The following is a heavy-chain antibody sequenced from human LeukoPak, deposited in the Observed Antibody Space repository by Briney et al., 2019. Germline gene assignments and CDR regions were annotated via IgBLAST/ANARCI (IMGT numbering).Heavy chain of an antibody. Sequence: SVKVSCKASGGTFSSYAISWVRQAPGQGLEWMGGIIPIFGTANYAQKFQGRVMITTDESTSTAYMELSSLRSEDTAVYYCATNPHYYDSSGYYMGFAFDIWGQGTMVTVS. CDR2: IIPIFGTA. D-gene: IGHD3-22*01. J-gene: IGHJ3*02. CDR1: GGTFSSYA. CDR3: ATNPHYYDSSGYYMGFAFDI. V-gene: IGHV1-69*05.